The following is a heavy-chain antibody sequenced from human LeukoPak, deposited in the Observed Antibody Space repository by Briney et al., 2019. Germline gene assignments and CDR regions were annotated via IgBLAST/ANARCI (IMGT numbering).Heavy chain of an antibody. J-gene: IGHJ4*02. Sequence: GGSLRLSCAASGFAFGSYVMCWVRQVPGKGLEWVSAISGSGDSTYYADSVRGRFTISRDNSKNTLYLQMKSLRAEDTAVYYCAKDEGSGRYWSMGYWGQGTLVTVSS. CDR2: ISGSGDST. D-gene: IGHD6-19*01. CDR3: AKDEGSGRYWSMGY. V-gene: IGHV3-23*01. CDR1: GFAFGSYV.